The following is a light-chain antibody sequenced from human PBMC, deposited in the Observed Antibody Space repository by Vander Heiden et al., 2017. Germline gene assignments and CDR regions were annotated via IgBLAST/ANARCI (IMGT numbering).Light chain of an antibody. Sequence: DIQMPHSPSTLSASVGDRVTITCRASQSIRSWLAWNQQKPGKAPKLLIYDASTLQSGVPSRFSGSGSGTEFTLTITSLQPDDFATYYCQQYNSYPRTFGGGTKVEIK. J-gene: IGKJ4*01. CDR2: DAS. V-gene: IGKV1-5*01. CDR1: QSIRSW. CDR3: QQYNSYPRT.